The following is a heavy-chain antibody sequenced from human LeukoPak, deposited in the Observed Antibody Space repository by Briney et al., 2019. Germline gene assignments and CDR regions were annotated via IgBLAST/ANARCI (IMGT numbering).Heavy chain of an antibody. J-gene: IGHJ5*02. Sequence: PSQTLSLXCTVSGGSISSGDYYWSWIRQPPGKGLEWIGYIYYSGSTYYNPSLKSRVTISVDTSKNQFSLKLSSVTAADTAVYYCARDQGYNWNWFDPWGQGTLVTVSS. CDR1: GGSISSGDYY. V-gene: IGHV4-30-4*08. CDR3: ARDQGYNWNWFDP. CDR2: IYYSGST. D-gene: IGHD1-1*01.